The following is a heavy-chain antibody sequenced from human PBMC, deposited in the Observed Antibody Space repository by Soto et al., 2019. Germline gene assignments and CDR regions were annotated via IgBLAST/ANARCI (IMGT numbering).Heavy chain of an antibody. D-gene: IGHD3-10*01. J-gene: IGHJ4*02. Sequence: QVQLQESGPGLVKPSQTLSLTCTVSGGSISSGGYYWSWIRQHRGKGLEWIGYIYYSGSTYYNPSLKSRVTISVDTSKNQFSLKLSSVTAADTAVYYCARVLRITMVRGVTNYFDYWGQGTLVTVSS. CDR3: ARVLRITMVRGVTNYFDY. CDR2: IYYSGST. CDR1: GGSISSGGYY. V-gene: IGHV4-31*03.